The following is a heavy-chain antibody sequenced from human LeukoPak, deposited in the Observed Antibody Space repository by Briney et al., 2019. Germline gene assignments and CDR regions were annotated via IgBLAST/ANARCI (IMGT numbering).Heavy chain of an antibody. CDR3: ARAELGLYFFDY. V-gene: IGHV4-4*07. CDR2: IYSSGST. CDR1: GGSTNNYY. J-gene: IGHJ4*02. D-gene: IGHD7-27*01. Sequence: SETLSLTCTVSGGSTNNYYWSWVRQPAGKGLEWIGRIYSSGSTNYNPSLKSRVTMSVDTSNNQFSLKLNSVTAADTAVYYCARAELGLYFFDYWGQGTLVTVSS.